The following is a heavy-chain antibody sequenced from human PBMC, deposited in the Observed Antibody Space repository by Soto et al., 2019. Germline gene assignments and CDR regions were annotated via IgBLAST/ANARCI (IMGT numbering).Heavy chain of an antibody. V-gene: IGHV2-5*02. CDR2: IYWDDDK. CDR3: AHRVLRTVFGLVTTTAIYFDF. Sequence: QITLNESGPPQVNPRQTLTLTCTFSGFSLTTSGAGVGWIRQSPGKAPEWLALIYWDDDKRYSPSLKSRLTFTKDTSKNQVVLTMADLDPADTATYYCAHRVLRTVFGLVTTTAIYFDFWGQGTPVAVSS. J-gene: IGHJ4*02. CDR1: GFSLTTSGAG. D-gene: IGHD3-3*01.